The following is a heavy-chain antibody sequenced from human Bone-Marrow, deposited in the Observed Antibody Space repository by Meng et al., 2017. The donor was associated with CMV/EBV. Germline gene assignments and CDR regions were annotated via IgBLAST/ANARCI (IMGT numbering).Heavy chain of an antibody. D-gene: IGHD5-12*01. CDR1: GGTLSSYA. Sequence: QVQLVQLGAGVKRPGSLVKVSCKASGGTLSSYAISWGRQAPGQGLEWMGGIIPIFGTANYAQKFQGRVTITADESTSTAYMELSSLRSEDTAVYYCARALGDIGLDYWGQGTLVTVSS. CDR2: IIPIFGTA. J-gene: IGHJ4*02. CDR3: ARALGDIGLDY. V-gene: IGHV1-69*12.